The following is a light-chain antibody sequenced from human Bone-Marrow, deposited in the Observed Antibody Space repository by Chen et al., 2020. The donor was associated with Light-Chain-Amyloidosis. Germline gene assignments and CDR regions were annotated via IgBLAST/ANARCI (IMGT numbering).Light chain of an antibody. CDR1: SSDVGSYDL. CDR3: RSYAGDSTYV. CDR2: EVS. J-gene: IGLJ1*01. Sequence: QSALTQPASVSGSPGQSITISCTGTSSDVGSYDLVSWYQQHPVKAPKLMIYEVSKRPSGVSNRFSGSKSGNTASLTISGLQAEDESDYYCRSYAGDSTYVFGIGTKVTVL. V-gene: IGLV2-23*02.